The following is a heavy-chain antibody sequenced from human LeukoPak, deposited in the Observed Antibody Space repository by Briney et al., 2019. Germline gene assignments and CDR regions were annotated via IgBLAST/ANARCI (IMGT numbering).Heavy chain of an antibody. J-gene: IGHJ6*02. CDR2: MNPNSGNT. V-gene: IGHV1-8*01. Sequence: ASVKVSCKASGYTFTSYDINWVRQATGQGLEWMGWMNPNSGNTGYAQKFQGRVTMTRSTSISTAYMELSSLRSEDTAVYYCARAGGSGSYYAGFYYYYGMDVWGQGTTVTVSS. CDR1: GYTFTSYD. D-gene: IGHD3-10*01. CDR3: ARAGGSGSYYAGFYYYYGMDV.